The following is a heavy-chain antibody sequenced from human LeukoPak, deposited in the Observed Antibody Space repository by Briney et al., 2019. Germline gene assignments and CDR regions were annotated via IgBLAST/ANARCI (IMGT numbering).Heavy chain of an antibody. CDR1: GGSFRGYY. CDR2: INHSGST. J-gene: IGHJ6*02. D-gene: IGHD5-12*01. CDR3: ARVSGATITTYYGMDV. V-gene: IGHV4-34*01. Sequence: KSSETLSLTCAVYGGSFRGYYWSWIRQPPGKGLEWIGEINHSGSTNYNPSLKSRVTISVDTSKNQFSLKLSSLTAADTAVYYCARVSGATITTYYGMDVWGQGTTVTVS.